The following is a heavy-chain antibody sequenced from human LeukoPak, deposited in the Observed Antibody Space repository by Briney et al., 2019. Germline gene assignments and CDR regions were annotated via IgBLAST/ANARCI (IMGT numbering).Heavy chain of an antibody. CDR1: GFTFSNYW. CDR3: AGFRWTTTSVDY. D-gene: IGHD4-17*01. CDR2: IRQDGSDK. V-gene: IGHV3-7*01. Sequence: GGSLRLSCAASGFTFSNYWMTWVRQAPGKGLEWVASIRQDGSDKYYVDSVKGRCTISRDNAKKSLYLQMNSLRAEDTAVYYCAGFRWTTTSVDYWGQGTLVTVSS. J-gene: IGHJ4*02.